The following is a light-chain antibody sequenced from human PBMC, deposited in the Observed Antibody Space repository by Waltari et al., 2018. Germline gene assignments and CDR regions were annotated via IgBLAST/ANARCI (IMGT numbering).Light chain of an antibody. CDR1: SLDVGKYNL. CDR2: EVS. Sequence: QSALTQPASVSGSPGQSITISCTGTSLDVGKYNLVSWYQQHPGKAPKLMIYEVSKRPSGVSNRFSGSKSGNTASLTISGLQAEDEAHYYCCSYAGSSTPWVFGGGTKLTVL. CDR3: CSYAGSSTPWV. V-gene: IGLV2-23*02. J-gene: IGLJ3*02.